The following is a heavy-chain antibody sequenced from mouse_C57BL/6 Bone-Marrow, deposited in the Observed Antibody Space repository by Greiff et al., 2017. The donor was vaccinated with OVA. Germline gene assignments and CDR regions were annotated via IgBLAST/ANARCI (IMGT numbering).Heavy chain of an antibody. CDR1: GYTFTSYW. V-gene: IGHV1-69*01. D-gene: IGHD2-3*01. J-gene: IGHJ1*03. CDR3: ARGYEDYDWYFDV. Sequence: VQLQQPGAELVMPGASVKLSCKASGYTFTSYWMHWVKQRPGQGLEWIGEIDPSDSYTNSNQKFKGKSTLTVDKSSSPAYMQLSSLTSEDSAVYYCARGYEDYDWYFDVWGTGTTVTVSS. CDR2: IDPSDSYT.